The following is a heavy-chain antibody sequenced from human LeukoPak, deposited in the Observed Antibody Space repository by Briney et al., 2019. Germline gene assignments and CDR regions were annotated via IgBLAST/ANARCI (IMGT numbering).Heavy chain of an antibody. J-gene: IGHJ5*02. Sequence: PGGSLRLSCAASGFTFSDYYMSWIRQAPGKGLEWVSYISSSGSTMYYADSVKDRFTISRDSAKNSLYLQMNSLRDEDTAVYYCARTAVARAWNWFDRWGQGTLVTVSS. CDR2: ISSSGSTM. CDR3: ARTAVARAWNWFDR. V-gene: IGHV3-11*04. D-gene: IGHD6-19*01. CDR1: GFTFSDYY.